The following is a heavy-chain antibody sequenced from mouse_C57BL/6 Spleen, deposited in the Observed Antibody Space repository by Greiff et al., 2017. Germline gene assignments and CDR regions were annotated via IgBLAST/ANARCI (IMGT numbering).Heavy chain of an antibody. Sequence: EVKLVESGEGLVKPGGSLKLSCAASGFTFSSYAMSCVRQTPETRLEWVAYISSGGDYIYYADTVKGRFTISRDNARNTLYLKMSSLKSEDTAMHYCTRAFYYYGSSYDYAMDYWGQGTSVTESS. J-gene: IGHJ4*01. V-gene: IGHV5-9-1*02. D-gene: IGHD1-1*01. CDR2: ISSGGDYI. CDR3: TRAFYYYGSSYDYAMDY. CDR1: GFTFSSYA.